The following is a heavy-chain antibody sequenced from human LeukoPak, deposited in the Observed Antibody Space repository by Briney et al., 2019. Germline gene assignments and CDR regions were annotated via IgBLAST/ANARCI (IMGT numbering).Heavy chain of an antibody. Sequence: SQTLSLTCAISGDSVSSNSASWNWFRQSPSRGLEWLGRTFYTSKWNNDYEVSVKSRITTNPDTSKNHFSLQLNSVTPEDTAVYYCARRRYYDYTGFFDYWGQGTLVTVSS. V-gene: IGHV6-1*01. J-gene: IGHJ4*02. CDR1: GDSVSSNSAS. CDR2: TFYTSKWNN. D-gene: IGHD3-22*01. CDR3: ARRRYYDYTGFFDY.